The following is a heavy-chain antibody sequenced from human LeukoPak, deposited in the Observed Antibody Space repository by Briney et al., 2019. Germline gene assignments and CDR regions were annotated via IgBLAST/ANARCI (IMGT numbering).Heavy chain of an antibody. CDR1: GFTLSSRW. Sequence: GGSLRLSCIVSGFTLSSRWMMWVRQAPGEGLEWMTNINRDGSEKNYVDSVKGRFTITRDNAENSLYLQMNSLRAEDTALYHCARNNGMDVWGQGTTVIVSS. CDR3: ARNNGMDV. CDR2: INRDGSEK. V-gene: IGHV3-7*03. J-gene: IGHJ6*02.